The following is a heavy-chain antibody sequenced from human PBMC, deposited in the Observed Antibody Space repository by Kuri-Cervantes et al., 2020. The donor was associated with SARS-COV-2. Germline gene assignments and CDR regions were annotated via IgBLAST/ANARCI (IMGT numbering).Heavy chain of an antibody. J-gene: IGHJ4*02. CDR3: ARDRGDFWSGSINY. CDR2: ISSSSSTI. CDR1: GFTVSSNY. Sequence: GGSLRLSCAASGFTVSSNYMSWVRQAPGKGLEWVSYISSSSSTIYYADSVKGRFTISRDNAKNSLYLQMNSLRAEDTAVYYCARDRGDFWSGSINYWGQGTLVTVSS. D-gene: IGHD3-3*01. V-gene: IGHV3-48*01.